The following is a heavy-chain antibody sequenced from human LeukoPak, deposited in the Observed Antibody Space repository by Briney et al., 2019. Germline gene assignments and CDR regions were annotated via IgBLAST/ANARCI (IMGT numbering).Heavy chain of an antibody. CDR2: INSDGRSSSP. Sequence: GGSLRLSCAASGFTFSSHWMHWVRQAPGKGLVWVSRINSDGRSSSPSYADSVKGRFTISRDNAKNTLYLQVNSLRVEDTAVYYCARGGAYGSGTYNHFDYWGQGTLVTVSS. J-gene: IGHJ4*02. CDR1: GFTFSSHW. CDR3: ARGGAYGSGTYNHFDY. V-gene: IGHV3-74*01. D-gene: IGHD3-10*01.